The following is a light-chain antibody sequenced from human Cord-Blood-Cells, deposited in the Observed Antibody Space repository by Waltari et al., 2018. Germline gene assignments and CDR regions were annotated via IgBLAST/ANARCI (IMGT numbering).Light chain of an antibody. CDR3: QQYGSSYT. CDR1: PSVSSSY. Sequence: EIVLTQSPGTLSLSPAERATLSCRASPSVSSSYLAWYQQKPGQAPRLLIYGASSRATGIPDRFSGSGSGTDFTLTISRLEPEDFAVYYCQQYGSSYTFGQGTKLEIK. CDR2: GAS. V-gene: IGKV3-20*01. J-gene: IGKJ2*01.